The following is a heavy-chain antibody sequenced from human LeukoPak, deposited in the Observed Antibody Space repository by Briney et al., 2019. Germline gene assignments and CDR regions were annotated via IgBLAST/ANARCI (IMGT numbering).Heavy chain of an antibody. Sequence: ASVKVSCKASGYTFTSYGISWVRQAPGQGLEWMGWISAYNGNTNYAQKLQCRVTMTTDTSTSTAYMELRSLRSDDTAVYYCARGDEYHYYYYYMDVWGKGTTVTVSS. CDR3: ARGDEYHYYYYYMDV. CDR1: GYTFTSYG. V-gene: IGHV1-18*01. D-gene: IGHD2-2*02. J-gene: IGHJ6*03. CDR2: ISAYNGNT.